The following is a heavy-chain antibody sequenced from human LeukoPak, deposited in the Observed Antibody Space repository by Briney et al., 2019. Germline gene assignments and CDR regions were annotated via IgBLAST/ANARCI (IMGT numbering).Heavy chain of an antibody. Sequence: GGSLRLSCVVSGISLSNYAMTWVRQAPGKGLEWVSYISERGGSTTYADSVKGRFTISRDNTKNSLYLQMNNLRAEDTAVYYCVIDRGTRWGQGTLVTVSS. CDR1: GISLSNYA. J-gene: IGHJ4*02. V-gene: IGHV3-23*01. CDR2: ISERGGST. CDR3: VIDRGTR.